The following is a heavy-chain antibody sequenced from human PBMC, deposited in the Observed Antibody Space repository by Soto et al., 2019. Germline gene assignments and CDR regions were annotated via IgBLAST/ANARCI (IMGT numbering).Heavy chain of an antibody. J-gene: IGHJ4*02. D-gene: IGHD1-1*01. CDR3: ARGVTGTLDY. CDR1: GYSISSGYY. CDR2: VYYNGIT. Sequence: SETLSLTCAVSGYSISSGYYWNWIRQSPGKGLEWIGCVYYNGITFTNPSLKSRVTMTVHTSKNYFSLRLTSVTAADAATYFCARGVTGTLDYWGQGTLVTVSS. V-gene: IGHV4-38-2*01.